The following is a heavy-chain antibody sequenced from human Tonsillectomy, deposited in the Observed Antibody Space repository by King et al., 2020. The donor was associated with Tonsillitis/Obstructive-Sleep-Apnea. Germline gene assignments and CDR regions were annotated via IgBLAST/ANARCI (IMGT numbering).Heavy chain of an antibody. V-gene: IGHV3-74*01. D-gene: IGHD3-3*01. CDR1: GFTFSTYW. J-gene: IGHJ4*02. Sequence: VQLVESGGGLVQPGGSLRLSCAASGFTFSTYWMHWVRQAPGKGLVWVSRINSDGSSTNYADSVNGRFTISRDNAKNTLYLQMNSRRAEDTAVYYCAREYYGFWSGYYNDYWGQGNLVTVSS. CDR3: AREYYGFWSGYYNDY. CDR2: INSDGSST.